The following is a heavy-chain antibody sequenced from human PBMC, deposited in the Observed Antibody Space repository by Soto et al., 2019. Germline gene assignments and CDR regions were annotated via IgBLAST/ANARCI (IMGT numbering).Heavy chain of an antibody. J-gene: IGHJ6*02. CDR1: DCSISNAW. CDR3: TSGSVEGV. Sequence: EVQLVESGGGLVKPGGFLRLSCAASDCSISNAWMNWVRQAPGKGLEWVGRVKRKIDGETTDYAAPVKGRFTISRDDSNNMLYLQMNSPKADDTAVYYCTSGSVEGVWGQGTTVTVSS. V-gene: IGHV3-15*07. CDR2: VKRKIDGETT. D-gene: IGHD2-15*01.